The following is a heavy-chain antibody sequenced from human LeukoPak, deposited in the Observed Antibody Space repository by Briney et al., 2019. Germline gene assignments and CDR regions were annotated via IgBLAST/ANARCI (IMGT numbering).Heavy chain of an antibody. CDR2: IYTSGRT. V-gene: IGHV4-61*02. CDR1: GGSINSGSYY. J-gene: IGHJ4*02. D-gene: IGHD3-10*01. CDR3: VRETTYYFGSVSSYGDY. Sequence: ASETLSLTCTVSGGSINSGSYYWSWIRQPAGKGLEWIGRIYTSGRTNFNPSLKSRVTISVDTSKNQFSLKLSSVTAADTAVYYCVRETTYYFGSVSSYGDYWGQGTLVTVSS.